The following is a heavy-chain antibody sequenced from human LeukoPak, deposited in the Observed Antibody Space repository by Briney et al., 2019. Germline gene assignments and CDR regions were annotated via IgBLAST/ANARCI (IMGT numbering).Heavy chain of an antibody. D-gene: IGHD3-22*01. Sequence: ASVKVSCKASGYTFTGYYMHWVRQAPGQGLEWMGWINPNSGGTNYAQKFQGRVTMTRDTSISTAYMEPSRLRSDDTAVYYCARGTSPYYDSSGYYRLDPWGQGTLVTVSS. CDR3: ARGTSPYYDSSGYYRLDP. CDR2: INPNSGGT. CDR1: GYTFTGYY. V-gene: IGHV1-2*02. J-gene: IGHJ5*02.